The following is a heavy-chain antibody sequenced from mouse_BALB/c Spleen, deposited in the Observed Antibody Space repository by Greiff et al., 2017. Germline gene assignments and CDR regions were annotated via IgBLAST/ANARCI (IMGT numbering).Heavy chain of an antibody. CDR1: GYTFTDYW. Sequence: VQLQQPGAELVMPGASVKMSCKASGYTFTDYWMHWVKQRPGQGLEWIGAIDTSDSYTSYNQKFKGKATLTVDESSSTAYMQLSSLTSEDSAVYYCARIVRLVEVYYYAMDYWGQGTSVTVSS. D-gene: IGHD2-5*01. CDR3: ARIVRLVEVYYYAMDY. V-gene: IGHV1-69*01. J-gene: IGHJ4*01. CDR2: IDTSDSYT.